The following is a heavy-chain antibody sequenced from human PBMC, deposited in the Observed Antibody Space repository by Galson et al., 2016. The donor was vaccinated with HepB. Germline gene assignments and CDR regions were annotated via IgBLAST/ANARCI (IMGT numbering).Heavy chain of an antibody. D-gene: IGHD6-13*01. CDR2: MYSTGTT. Sequence: SETLSLTCAVSDYTITTKDFWAWIRQPPGKGLQWIGYMYSTGTTYCDPSLKGRITMSQDTSNNQLSLKLKSVTAMAPGVYYCVGSNWYEAFDVWGRGTMVGVP. CDR3: VGSNWYEAFDV. CDR1: DYTITTKDF. V-gene: IGHV4-28*01. J-gene: IGHJ3*01.